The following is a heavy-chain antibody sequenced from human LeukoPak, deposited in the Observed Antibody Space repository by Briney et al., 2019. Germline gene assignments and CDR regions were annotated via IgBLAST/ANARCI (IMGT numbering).Heavy chain of an antibody. J-gene: IGHJ4*02. CDR2: INQDESVK. D-gene: IGHD5/OR15-5a*01. Sequence: GGSLRLSCAASGFTFTNYWMTWVRQAPGKGLEFVANINQDESVKNYVDSVKGRFTISRDNAENSLHLQMNSLRVEDTVVYYCARDPGSSAFDYWGQGTLVTVSS. CDR3: ARDPGSSAFDY. V-gene: IGHV3-7*01. CDR1: GFTFTNYW.